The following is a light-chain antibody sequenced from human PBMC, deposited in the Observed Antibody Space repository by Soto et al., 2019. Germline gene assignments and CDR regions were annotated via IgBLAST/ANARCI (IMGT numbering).Light chain of an antibody. CDR3: QVWDSSSDHRV. CDR1: NIGSKN. J-gene: IGLJ1*01. Sequence: SYELTQPPSVSVAPGQTARITCGGANIGSKNVHWYQQKPGQAPVVVVYDDNDRPSGIPERFSGSNSGNTATLTISRVEAGDEADYYSQVWDSSSDHRVFGTGTKLTVL. CDR2: DDN. V-gene: IGLV3-21*02.